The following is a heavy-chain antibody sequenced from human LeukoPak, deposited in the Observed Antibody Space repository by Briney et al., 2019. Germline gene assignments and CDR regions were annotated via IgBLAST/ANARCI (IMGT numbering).Heavy chain of an antibody. V-gene: IGHV1-58*01. CDR3: AAASYYDFWSGYYPDDY. CDR1: GFTFTSSA. Sequence: SVKVSCKASGFTFTSSAVQWVRQARGQRLEWIGWIVVGSGNTNYAQKFQERVTITRDMSTSTAYMELSSLRSEDTAVYYCAAASYYDFWSGYYPDDYWGQGTLVTVSS. J-gene: IGHJ4*02. CDR2: IVVGSGNT. D-gene: IGHD3-3*01.